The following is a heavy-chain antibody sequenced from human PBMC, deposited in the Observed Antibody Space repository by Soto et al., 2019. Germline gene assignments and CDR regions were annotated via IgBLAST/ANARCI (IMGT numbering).Heavy chain of an antibody. D-gene: IGHD3-9*01. Sequence: QVQLQESGPGLVKPSQTLSLTCTVSGGSISSGDYYWSWIRQPPGKGLEWIGYIYYSGSTYYNPSLTSRVTISVDTVKNQFSLKLSSVTAADTAVYYCARWKTYYDILTGYYKGPFDFWGQGTLVTVSS. CDR3: ARWKTYYDILTGYYKGPFDF. CDR1: GGSISSGDYY. V-gene: IGHV4-30-4*01. J-gene: IGHJ4*02. CDR2: IYYSGST.